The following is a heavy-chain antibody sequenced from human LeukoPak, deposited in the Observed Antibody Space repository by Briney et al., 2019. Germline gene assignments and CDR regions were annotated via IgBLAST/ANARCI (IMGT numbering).Heavy chain of an antibody. CDR2: ISGSGGST. CDR1: GFTFSSYA. V-gene: IGHV3-23*01. D-gene: IGHD2-2*02. J-gene: IGHJ4*02. Sequence: GGSLRLSCAASGFTFSSYAMSWVRQAPGKGLERVSAISGSGGSTYYADSVKGRFTISRDNSKNTLYLQMNSLRAEDTAVYYCAKDAGDCSSTSCYKWPSMVDYWGQGTLVTVSS. CDR3: AKDAGDCSSTSCYKWPSMVDY.